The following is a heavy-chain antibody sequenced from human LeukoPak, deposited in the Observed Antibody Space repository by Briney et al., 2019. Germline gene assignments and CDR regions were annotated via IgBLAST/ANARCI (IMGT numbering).Heavy chain of an antibody. D-gene: IGHD6-13*01. CDR1: GYSISSGYY. CDR3: ARAYSSSWYWNWFDP. CDR2: IYNSGST. J-gene: IGHJ5*02. V-gene: IGHV4-38-2*02. Sequence: SETLSLTCTVSGYSISSGYYWGWIRQPPGKGLEWIGSIYNSGSTYYNPSLKSRATISLDTPANQFSLKLSSVTAADTAVYYCARAYSSSWYWNWFDPWGQGTLVTVSS.